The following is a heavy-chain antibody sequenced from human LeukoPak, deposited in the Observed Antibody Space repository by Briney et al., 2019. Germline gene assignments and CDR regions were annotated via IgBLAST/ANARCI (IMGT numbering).Heavy chain of an antibody. CDR2: IFYSANA. V-gene: IGHV4-39*01. J-gene: IGHJ5*02. Sequence: SETLSLTCTVSGGSISSSSYFWAWIRQPPGKGLEWIGSIFYSANAYYNPSLNSRLTISVDTSKNQFSLKLSSVTAADTAVYYCARQGGGNKNWFDPWGQGTLVTVSS. CDR1: GGSISSSSYF. D-gene: IGHD2-15*01. CDR3: ARQGGGNKNWFDP.